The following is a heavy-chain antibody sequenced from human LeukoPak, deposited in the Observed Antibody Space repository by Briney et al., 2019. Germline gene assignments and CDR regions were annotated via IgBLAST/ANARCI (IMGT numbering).Heavy chain of an antibody. V-gene: IGHV3-72*01. CDR2: SRNKAKSYTT. J-gene: IGHJ5*02. CDR3: ARGKDQLLNEDNWFDP. CDR1: GFTFSEHY. D-gene: IGHD2-2*01. Sequence: GGSLRLSCAASGFTFSEHYMDWVRQAPGKGLEWVGRSRNKAKSYTTEYAASVKGRFTISRDDSKNSLYLQMTSLQTEDTAAYYCARGKDQLLNEDNWFDPWGQGTLVTVSS.